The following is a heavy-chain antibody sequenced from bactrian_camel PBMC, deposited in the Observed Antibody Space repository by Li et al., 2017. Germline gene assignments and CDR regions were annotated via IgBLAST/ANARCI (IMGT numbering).Heavy chain of an antibody. V-gene: IGHV3S25*01. J-gene: IGHJ4*01. CDR1: GNPYRFKW. CDR3: AAADPLMSPIQSLERFRYKR. D-gene: IGHD8*01. Sequence: QLVESGGGTVQVGGSLNLSCEAFGNPYRFKWMTWFRQAPGKGLEWVSGINRAGDMTDYADSVKGRFTMSQDNAKNTVYPQMNSLKPEDTAVYYCAAADPLMSPIQSLERFRYKRWGQGTQVTVS. CDR2: INRAGDMT.